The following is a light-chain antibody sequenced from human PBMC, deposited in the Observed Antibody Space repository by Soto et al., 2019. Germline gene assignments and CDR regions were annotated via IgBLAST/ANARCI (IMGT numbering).Light chain of an antibody. CDR3: QNYNSAPWT. CDR2: AAS. CDR1: QGISNY. J-gene: IGKJ1*01. Sequence: DIQMTQSPSSLSASVGDRVTITCRASQGISNYLAWYQQKPGKVPKLLLYAASTLQSGVPSRFSGSGSGTDFTLTISSLQSEDVAIYYCQNYNSAPWTFGQGTKVDIK. V-gene: IGKV1-27*01.